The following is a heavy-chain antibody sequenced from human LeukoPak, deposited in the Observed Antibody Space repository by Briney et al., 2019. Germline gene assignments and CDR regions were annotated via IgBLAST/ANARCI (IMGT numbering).Heavy chain of an antibody. V-gene: IGHV4-4*07. J-gene: IGHJ4*02. CDR2: IYISGST. Sequence: SETLSLTCTVSGGSISSYYWSWIRQPPGKGLEWIGRIYISGSTNHNPSLKSRVIMSVDTSKNQFSLKLSSVTAADTAVYYCAREYYDTSGLDYWGQGTLVIVS. CDR3: AREYYDTSGLDY. CDR1: GGSISSYY. D-gene: IGHD3-22*01.